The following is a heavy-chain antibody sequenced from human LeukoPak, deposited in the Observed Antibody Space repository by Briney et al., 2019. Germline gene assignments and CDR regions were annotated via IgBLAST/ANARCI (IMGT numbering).Heavy chain of an antibody. CDR3: ARWRQYYGGNINDAFDI. CDR2: IYTSGST. D-gene: IGHD4-23*01. CDR1: GGSISSYY. V-gene: IGHV4-4*07. Sequence: SETLSLTCTVSGGSISSYYWSWIRQPAGKGLEWIGRIYTSGSTNYNPSLKSRVTMSVDTSKNQFSLKLSSVTAADTAVYYCARWRQYYGGNINDAFDIWGQGTMVTVSS. J-gene: IGHJ3*02.